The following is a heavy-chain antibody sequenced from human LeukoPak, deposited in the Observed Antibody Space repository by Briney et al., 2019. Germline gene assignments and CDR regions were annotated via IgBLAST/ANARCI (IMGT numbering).Heavy chain of an antibody. CDR3: AKDLRFLEWLSSNIDY. CDR1: GFTFSSNG. Sequence: GGSLRLSCAASGFTFSSNGMHWVRQAPGKGLEWVAFIRFDGSDKYYADSVKGRFTIFRDNSKNTLYLQMNSLRAEDTPVYYCAKDLRFLEWLSSNIDYWGQGTLVTVSS. V-gene: IGHV3-30*02. J-gene: IGHJ4*02. CDR2: IRFDGSDK. D-gene: IGHD3-3*01.